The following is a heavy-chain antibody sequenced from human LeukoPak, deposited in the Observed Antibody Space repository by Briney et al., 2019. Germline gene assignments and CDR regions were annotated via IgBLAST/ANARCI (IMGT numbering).Heavy chain of an antibody. J-gene: IGHJ4*02. Sequence: GGSLRLSCAASGFNFRSYWMHWVGDAPGKGLVWVSGINPDGSSPSYPDPVKGRFTIYRENAKNTLYLQMNSLRAEDTAVYYCARVGSSSWSIDYWGQGTLVTDSS. V-gene: IGHV3-74*01. CDR2: INPDGSSP. D-gene: IGHD6-13*01. CDR3: ARVGSSSWSIDY. CDR1: GFNFRSYW.